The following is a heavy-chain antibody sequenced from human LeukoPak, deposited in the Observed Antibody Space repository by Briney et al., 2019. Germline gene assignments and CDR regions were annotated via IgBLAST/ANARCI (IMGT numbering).Heavy chain of an antibody. V-gene: IGHV1-2*02. CDR2: INPNSGGT. J-gene: IGHJ4*02. D-gene: IGHD3-10*01. CDR3: ARVVGGNYYGSETDDY. CDR1: GYTFTAYS. Sequence: ASVKVSCKASGYTFTAYSMHWVRQAPGQGLEWMGWINPNSGGTDCAQRFQGRVTMTRDMSISTAFMELTRLRSDDTAAYYCARVVGGNYYGSETDDYWGQGTLVTVSS.